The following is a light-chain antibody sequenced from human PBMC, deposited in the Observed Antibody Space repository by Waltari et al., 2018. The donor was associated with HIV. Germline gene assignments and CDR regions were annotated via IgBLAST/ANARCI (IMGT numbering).Light chain of an antibody. CDR1: QSISNN. CDR3: QQYINWPPYT. V-gene: IGKV3-15*01. CDR2: DAS. J-gene: IGKJ2*01. Sequence: AMTQSPPTLSVSPAGRATLSCRTSQSISNNLAWYQQKPGQAPRLLMYDASTRATGVPARFSGSGSGTEFTLTISSLQSEDFAVYYCQQYINWPPYTFGQGTKLEIK.